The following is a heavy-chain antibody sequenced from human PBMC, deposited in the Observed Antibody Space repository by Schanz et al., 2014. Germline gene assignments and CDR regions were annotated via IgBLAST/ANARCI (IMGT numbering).Heavy chain of an antibody. Sequence: QVQLQESGPGLVKPSGTLSLPCAVSGDSISSGGYYWSWIRQHPGKGLEWIGYISYSGVTYYNPSLKSRVTISMHTSKNQFSLKLSSVTAADTAVYYCARSAGRDFWSGYYTRFDYWGQGTLVTVSS. CDR3: ARSAGRDFWSGYYTRFDY. D-gene: IGHD3-3*01. CDR1: GDSISSGGYY. V-gene: IGHV4-31*11. J-gene: IGHJ4*02. CDR2: ISYSGVT.